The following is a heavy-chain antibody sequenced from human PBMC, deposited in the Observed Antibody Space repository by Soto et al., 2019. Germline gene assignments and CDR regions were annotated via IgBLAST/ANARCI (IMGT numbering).Heavy chain of an antibody. V-gene: IGHV3-64*01. D-gene: IGHD2-2*01. Sequence: GGSLRLSCAASGFTFSSYAMSWVRQAPGKGLEWISAVSSNGGSTYYANSVKGRFTISRDNSKNTLYLQMGSLRAEDMAVYYCARARPRGYCSSTSCFNDAFDIWGQGTMVTVSS. CDR1: GFTFSSYA. J-gene: IGHJ3*02. CDR3: ARARPRGYCSSTSCFNDAFDI. CDR2: VSSNGGST.